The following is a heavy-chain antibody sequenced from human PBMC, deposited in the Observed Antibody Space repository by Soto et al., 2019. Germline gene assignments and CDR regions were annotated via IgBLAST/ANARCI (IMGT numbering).Heavy chain of an antibody. V-gene: IGHV3-9*01. Sequence: DVQLVESGGGLVQPGRSLRLSCAASGFTFDDYAMHWVRQAPGKGLEWVSGISWNSGSIGYADSVKGRFTISRDNAKNSLYLQMNSLRAEDTALYYCARSSQWLVHSLDYWGQGTLVTVSS. CDR1: GFTFDDYA. CDR2: ISWNSGSI. D-gene: IGHD6-19*01. CDR3: ARSSQWLVHSLDY. J-gene: IGHJ4*02.